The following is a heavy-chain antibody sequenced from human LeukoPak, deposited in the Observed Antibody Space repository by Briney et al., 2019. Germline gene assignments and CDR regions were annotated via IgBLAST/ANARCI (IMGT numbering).Heavy chain of an antibody. Sequence: GGSLRLSCIASGFTFNQHSMSWVRQAPVKGLEWVASIRPDGSAVFYVDSVKGRFTFSRDNAKNSLDLQMNSLRAEDTAVYYCARFGLPYSIDLWGQGTMFTVSS. J-gene: IGHJ6*02. V-gene: IGHV3-7*01. CDR3: ARFGLPYSIDL. CDR1: GFTFNQHS. CDR2: IRPDGSAV. D-gene: IGHD3/OR15-3a*01.